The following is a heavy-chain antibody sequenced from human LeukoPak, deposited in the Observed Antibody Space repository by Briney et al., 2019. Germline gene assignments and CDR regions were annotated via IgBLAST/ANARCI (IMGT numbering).Heavy chain of an antibody. CDR2: ISAYNGNT. Sequence: APVKVSCKASGYTFTSYGISWVRQAPGQGLEWMGWISAYNGNTNYAQKLQGRVTMTTDTSTSTAYMELRSLRSDDTAVYYCARTPSYYYDSSGYYVDYWGQGTLVTVSS. V-gene: IGHV1-18*01. D-gene: IGHD3-22*01. J-gene: IGHJ4*02. CDR3: ARTPSYYYDSSGYYVDY. CDR1: GYTFTSYG.